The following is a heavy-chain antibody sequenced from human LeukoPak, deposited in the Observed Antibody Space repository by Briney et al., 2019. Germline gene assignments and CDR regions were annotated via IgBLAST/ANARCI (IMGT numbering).Heavy chain of an antibody. Sequence: ASVKVSCKASGYTFTSYDINWVRQATGRGLEWMGWMNPNSGNTGYAQKFQGRVTMTRNTSISTAYMELSSLRSEDTAVYYCAVLQAAARPIEIDYWGQGTLVTVSS. CDR3: AVLQAAARPIEIDY. J-gene: IGHJ4*02. CDR1: GYTFTSYD. V-gene: IGHV1-8*01. D-gene: IGHD6-13*01. CDR2: MNPNSGNT.